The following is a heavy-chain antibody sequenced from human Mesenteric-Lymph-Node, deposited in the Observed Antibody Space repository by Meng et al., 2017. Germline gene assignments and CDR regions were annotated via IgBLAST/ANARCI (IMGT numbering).Heavy chain of an antibody. V-gene: IGHV4-30-4*01. Sequence: QVRGQESGPGLLKPSQTLSLTGKVSGGPMSSGDYFWNWIRQPPGKGLEWIGYIYYSGNTYYNPSLKSRVTISIDTSKNQFSLKLSSVTAADTAVYYCARAEYYNWFDPWGQGTLVTVSS. CDR3: ARAEYYNWFDP. J-gene: IGHJ5*02. CDR1: GGPMSSGDYF. D-gene: IGHD1-14*01. CDR2: IYYSGNT.